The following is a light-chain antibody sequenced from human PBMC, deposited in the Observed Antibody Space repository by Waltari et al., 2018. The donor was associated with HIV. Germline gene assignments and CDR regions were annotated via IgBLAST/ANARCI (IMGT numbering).Light chain of an antibody. CDR1: SSDIGASYD. CDR2: VNS. Sequence: QSVLTQPPSVSGAPGQRVTIPCTGSSSDIGASYDVHWYQPRPGTAPKLLIYVNSNRPSGVPDRFSGSKSGTSASLAITGLQAEDEADYYCQSYDSSLSGGDVVFGGGTKLTVL. V-gene: IGLV1-40*01. CDR3: QSYDSSLSGGDVV. J-gene: IGLJ2*01.